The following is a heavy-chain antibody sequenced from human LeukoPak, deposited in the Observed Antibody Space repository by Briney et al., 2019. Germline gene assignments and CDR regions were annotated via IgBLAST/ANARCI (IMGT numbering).Heavy chain of an antibody. V-gene: IGHV3-21*01. Sequence: GGSLRLSCAASGFTFSNAWMSWVRQAPGKGLEWVSSISSSSSYIYYADSVKGRFTISRDNAKNSLYLQMNSLRAEDTAVYYCARDPRGKVGATVGLWGQGTLVTVSS. CDR1: GFTFSNAW. D-gene: IGHD1-26*01. CDR2: ISSSSSYI. CDR3: ARDPRGKVGATVGL. J-gene: IGHJ4*02.